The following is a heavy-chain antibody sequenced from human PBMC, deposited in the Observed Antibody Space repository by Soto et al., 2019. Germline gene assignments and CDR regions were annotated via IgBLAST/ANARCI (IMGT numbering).Heavy chain of an antibody. CDR1: GFTFSSYA. D-gene: IGHD6-19*01. V-gene: IGHV3-30-3*01. CDR3: AREWYRAVAGTAVDY. CDR2: ISYDGSNK. J-gene: IGHJ4*02. Sequence: QVQLVESGGGVVQPGRSLRLSCAASGFTFSSYAMHWVRQAPGKWLEWVAVISYDGSNKYYADSVKGRFTISRDNSKNTLYLQMNSLRAEDTAVYYCAREWYRAVAGTAVDYWGQGTLVTVSS.